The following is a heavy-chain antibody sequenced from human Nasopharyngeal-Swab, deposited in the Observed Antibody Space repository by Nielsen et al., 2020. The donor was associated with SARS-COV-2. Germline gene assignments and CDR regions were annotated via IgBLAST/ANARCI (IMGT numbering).Heavy chain of an antibody. D-gene: IGHD3-22*01. V-gene: IGHV3-49*03. CDR3: TRDLFSNDYYDAKWFDP. CDR1: GFTFGDYA. Sequence: GSLRLSCKASGFTFGDYAMSWFRQAPGKELEWVGFIRSKYYGGTPEYAASVKGRLTISRDDSKSVAYLQMNSLKTEDTAVYYCTRDLFSNDYYDAKWFDPWGQGTLVTVSS. CDR2: IRSKYYGGTP. J-gene: IGHJ5*02.